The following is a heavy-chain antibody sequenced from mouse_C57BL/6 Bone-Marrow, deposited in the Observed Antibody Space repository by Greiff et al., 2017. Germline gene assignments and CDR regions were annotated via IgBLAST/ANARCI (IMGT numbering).Heavy chain of an antibody. CDR3: ANYGSHLDY. D-gene: IGHD1-2*01. V-gene: IGHV1-55*01. J-gene: IGHJ2*01. CDR2: IYPGSGST. CDR1: GYTFTSYW. Sequence: QVQLQQPGAELVKPGASVKMSCKASGYTFTSYWITWVKQRPGQGLEWIGDIYPGSGSTNYNEKFKSKATLTVATSSSTAYMQLSSLTSEDSAVYYCANYGSHLDYWGQGTTLTVSS.